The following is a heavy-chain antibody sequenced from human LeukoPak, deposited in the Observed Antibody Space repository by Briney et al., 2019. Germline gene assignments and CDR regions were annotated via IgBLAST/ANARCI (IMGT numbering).Heavy chain of an antibody. D-gene: IGHD1-26*01. Sequence: SETLSLTCADSGGSFSGYYWSWIRQPPGKGLEWIGEINHSGSTNYNPSLKSRVTISVDTSKNQFSLKLSSVTAADTAVYYCARAVNIVGATCHFDYWGQGTLVTVSS. CDR1: GGSFSGYY. CDR2: INHSGST. CDR3: ARAVNIVGATCHFDY. J-gene: IGHJ4*02. V-gene: IGHV4-34*01.